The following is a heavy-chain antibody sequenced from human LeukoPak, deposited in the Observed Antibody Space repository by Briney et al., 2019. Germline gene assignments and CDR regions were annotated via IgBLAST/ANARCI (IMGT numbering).Heavy chain of an antibody. CDR3: ASWDYGDYYFDY. CDR2: IYYSGST. D-gene: IGHD4-17*01. J-gene: IGHJ4*02. Sequence: SETLSLTCTVSGGSISSYYWSWIRQPPGKGLEWIGYIYYSGSTNYNPSLKSRVTISVDTSKHQFSLKLSSVTAADTAVYYCASWDYGDYYFDYWGQGTLVTVSS. CDR1: GGSISSYY. V-gene: IGHV4-59*01.